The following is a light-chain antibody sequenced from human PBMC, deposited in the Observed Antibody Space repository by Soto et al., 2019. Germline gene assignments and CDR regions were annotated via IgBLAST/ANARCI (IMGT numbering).Light chain of an antibody. CDR2: DVS. J-gene: IGLJ1*01. V-gene: IGLV2-14*01. CDR3: SSYTTSNTRQIV. Sequence: QSVLTPPASVSGSPGQSITISCTGTSSDVGGYNYVSWYQQHPGKAPKFMTYDVSNRPSGVSNRFSGSKSGNTASLTISGLQAEDEADYYCSSYTTSNTRQIVFGTGTKVTV. CDR1: SSDVGGYNY.